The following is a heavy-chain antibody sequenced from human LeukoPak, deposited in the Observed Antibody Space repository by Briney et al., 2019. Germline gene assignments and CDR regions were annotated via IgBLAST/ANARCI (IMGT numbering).Heavy chain of an antibody. Sequence: PSETLSLTCTVSGGSISGYYWSWIRQPPGKGLEWIGNIYYRGNTYYSPSLKSRVTISVDASRNQFSLKLGSVTAADTGVYYCARDNGDYGFDYWGQGTLVTVSS. D-gene: IGHD4-17*01. V-gene: IGHV4-59*04. CDR3: ARDNGDYGFDY. CDR2: IYYRGNT. J-gene: IGHJ4*02. CDR1: GGSISGYY.